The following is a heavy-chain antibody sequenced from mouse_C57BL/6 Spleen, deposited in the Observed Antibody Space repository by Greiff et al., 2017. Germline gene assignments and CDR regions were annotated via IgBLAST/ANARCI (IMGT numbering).Heavy chain of an antibody. CDR3: TREGVYGRPFDY. D-gene: IGHD1-2*01. CDR1: GFTFSSYA. J-gene: IGHJ2*01. Sequence: EVQVVESGEGLVKPGGSLKLSCAASGFTFSSYAMSWVRQTPEKRLEWVGYISRGGDYIYYADTVKGRSTISRDNARNTLYLPMSSLKSEDTAMYYCTREGVYGRPFDYWGQGTTLTVSS. CDR2: ISRGGDYI. V-gene: IGHV5-9-1*02.